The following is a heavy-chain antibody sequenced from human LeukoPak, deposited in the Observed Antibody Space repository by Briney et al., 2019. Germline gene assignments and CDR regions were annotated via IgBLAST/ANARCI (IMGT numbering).Heavy chain of an antibody. CDR1: GFTFSSSA. V-gene: IGHV3-23*01. CDR2: IGAVVGST. D-gene: IGHD1-1*01. Sequence: GGSLRLSCAASGFTFSSSAMTWVRQAPGKGREWVSGIGAVVGSTYYADSVRGRFVISRDNSKNTLSLQMNSLRVEDTAIYYCAKSDPTVHKFDSWGQGTLVTVSS. J-gene: IGHJ4*02. CDR3: AKSDPTVHKFDS.